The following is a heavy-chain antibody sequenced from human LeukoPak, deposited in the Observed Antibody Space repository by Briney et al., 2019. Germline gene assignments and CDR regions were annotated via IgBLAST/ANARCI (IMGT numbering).Heavy chain of an antibody. J-gene: IGHJ4*02. CDR2: ISGNGQQT. Sequence: GGSLRLSCSASGFTFSRFAMTWVRQLPGEGLDWVSSISGNGQQTYYADSVKGRFSVSRDNYKNILYLQMDSLRADDSALYYCAKDANYYDSSGYLIPFDYWGQGTLVTVSS. D-gene: IGHD3-22*01. CDR1: GFTFSRFA. CDR3: AKDANYYDSSGYLIPFDY. V-gene: IGHV3-23*01.